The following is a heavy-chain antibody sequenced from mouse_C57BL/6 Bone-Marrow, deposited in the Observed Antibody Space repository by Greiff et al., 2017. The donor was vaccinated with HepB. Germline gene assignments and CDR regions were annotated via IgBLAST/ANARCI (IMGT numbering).Heavy chain of an antibody. CDR3: ARGTTVVYWYFDV. J-gene: IGHJ1*03. V-gene: IGHV1-63*01. CDR2: IYPGGGYT. D-gene: IGHD1-1*01. CDR1: GYTFTNYW. Sequence: VQLQQSGAELVRPGTSVKMSCKASGYTFTNYWIGWAKQRPGHGLEWIGDIYPGGGYTNYNEKFKGKATLTAEKSSSTAYMQFSSLTSEDSAIYYCARGTTVVYWYFDVWGTGTTVTVSS.